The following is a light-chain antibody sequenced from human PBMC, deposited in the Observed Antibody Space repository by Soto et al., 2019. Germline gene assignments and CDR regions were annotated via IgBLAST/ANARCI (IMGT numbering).Light chain of an antibody. J-gene: IGKJ5*01. CDR2: YAS. V-gene: IGKV3-11*01. CDR1: QSVNTY. CDR3: QHRRS. Sequence: EIVMTQSPATLSLSPGERATLSCRASQSVNTYLAWYQQKPGQAPRLLIDYASNRATGIPARFSGSGSGTDFTLTISSLEPDDSAVYYCQHRRSFGQGKRLESK.